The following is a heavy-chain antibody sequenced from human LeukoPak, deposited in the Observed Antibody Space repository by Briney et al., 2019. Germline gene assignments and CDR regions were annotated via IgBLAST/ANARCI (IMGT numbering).Heavy chain of an antibody. J-gene: IGHJ6*02. CDR1: GFTFSSYG. V-gene: IGHV3-30*18. CDR2: ISYDGSNK. Sequence: GGSLRLSCAASGFTFSSYGMHWVRQAPGKGLEWVAVISYDGSNKYYADSVKGRFTISRDYSKNTLYLQMNSLRAEDTAVYYCAKIQQLVIMDVWGQGTTVTVSS. D-gene: IGHD6-13*01. CDR3: AKIQQLVIMDV.